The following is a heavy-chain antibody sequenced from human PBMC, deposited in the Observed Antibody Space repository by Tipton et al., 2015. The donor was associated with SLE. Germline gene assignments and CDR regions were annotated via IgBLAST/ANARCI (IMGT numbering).Heavy chain of an antibody. CDR1: GGSISSGGYY. CDR2: IYTTGST. V-gene: IGHV4-61*09. Sequence: TLSLTCTVSGGSISSGGYYWSWIRQPAGKGLEWIGYIYTTGSTKYNPSLKSRVTISVDTSKNQFSLKLSSVTAADTAVYYCARDLGYFDWFHDAFDIWGQGTMVTVSS. J-gene: IGHJ3*02. D-gene: IGHD3-9*01. CDR3: ARDLGYFDWFHDAFDI.